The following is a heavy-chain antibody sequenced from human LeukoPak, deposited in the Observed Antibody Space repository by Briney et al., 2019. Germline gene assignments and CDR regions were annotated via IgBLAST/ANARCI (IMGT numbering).Heavy chain of an antibody. J-gene: IGHJ4*02. Sequence: PGGSLRLSCTASGFTFGDYAMSWVRQAPGKGLEWVGFIRSKAYGGTTEYAASVKGRFTISRDDSKSIAYLQMNSLKTEDTAVYYCTRDREEYDFWSGYYLSDWGQGTLVTVSS. CDR3: TRDREEYDFWSGYYLSD. CDR1: GFTFGDYA. D-gene: IGHD3-3*01. V-gene: IGHV3-49*04. CDR2: IRSKAYGGTT.